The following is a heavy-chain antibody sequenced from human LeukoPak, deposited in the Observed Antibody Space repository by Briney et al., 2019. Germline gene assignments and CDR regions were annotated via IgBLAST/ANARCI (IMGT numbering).Heavy chain of an antibody. J-gene: IGHJ6*03. CDR1: GGTFSSYA. V-gene: IGHV1-69*05. D-gene: IGHD2-8*01. CDR2: IIPIFGTA. CDR3: ARGRNGKGYYYYYMDV. Sequence: GASVKVSCKASGGTFSSYAISWVRQAPGQGLEWMGGIIPIFGTANYAQKFQGRVTITTDESTSTGYMELSSLRSEDTAVYYCARGRNGKGYYYYYMDVWGKGTTVTVSS.